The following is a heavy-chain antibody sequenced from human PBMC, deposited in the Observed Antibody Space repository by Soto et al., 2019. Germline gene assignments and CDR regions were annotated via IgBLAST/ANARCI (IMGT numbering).Heavy chain of an antibody. Sequence: SETLSLTCTVSGGSISSSSYYWGWIRQPPGKGLEWIGSIYYSGSTYYNPSLKSRVTISVDTSKNQFSLKLSSVTAADTAVYYCATLYYDILTGWYCGMDVWGQGTTVTVSS. CDR3: ATLYYDILTGWYCGMDV. V-gene: IGHV4-39*01. J-gene: IGHJ6*02. CDR2: IYYSGST. CDR1: GGSISSSSYY. D-gene: IGHD3-9*01.